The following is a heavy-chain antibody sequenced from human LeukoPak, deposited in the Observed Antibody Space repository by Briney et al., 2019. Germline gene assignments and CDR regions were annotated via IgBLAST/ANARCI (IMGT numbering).Heavy chain of an antibody. CDR1: GGSINNYY. V-gene: IGHV4-4*07. D-gene: IGHD4-11*01. J-gene: IGHJ6*03. Sequence: PSETLSLTCTVSGGSINNYYWSWIRQPAGKGLECIGRISTSGSTNYNPSLKSRVTMSVDTSKNQFSLKLTSVTAADTAVYYCARGDYSNYPNYYYYMDVWGKGTTVTVSS. CDR2: ISTSGST. CDR3: ARGDYSNYPNYYYYMDV.